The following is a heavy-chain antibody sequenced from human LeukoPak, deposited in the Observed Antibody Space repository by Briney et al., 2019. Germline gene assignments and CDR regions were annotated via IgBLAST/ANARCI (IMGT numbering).Heavy chain of an antibody. Sequence: PSETLSLTCAVYGGSFSSYYWSWIRQSPGNWLEWIAEINHRGDTNYNPSVKSRVTISVDTSKNQFSLKVTSLTAADTAVYYCARGPTISETGYFDYWGQGTLVTVST. CDR3: ARGPTISETGYFDY. J-gene: IGHJ4*03. D-gene: IGHD1-1*01. CDR1: GGSFSSYY. CDR2: INHRGDT. V-gene: IGHV4-34*01.